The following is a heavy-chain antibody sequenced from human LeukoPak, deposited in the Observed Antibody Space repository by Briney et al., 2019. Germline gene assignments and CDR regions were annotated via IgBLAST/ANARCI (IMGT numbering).Heavy chain of an antibody. CDR2: ISAYNGNT. Sequence: ASVKVSCKASGYTFTSYGISWVRQAPGQGLEWMGWISAYNGNTNYAQTLQGRVTMTTDTSTSTAYMELRSLRSDDTAVYYCASDDYYDSSGYYFDYWGQGTLVTVSS. J-gene: IGHJ4*02. D-gene: IGHD3-22*01. V-gene: IGHV1-18*01. CDR3: ASDDYYDSSGYYFDY. CDR1: GYTFTSYG.